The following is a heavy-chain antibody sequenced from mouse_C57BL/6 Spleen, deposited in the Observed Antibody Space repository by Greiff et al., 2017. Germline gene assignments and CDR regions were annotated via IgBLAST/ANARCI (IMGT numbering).Heavy chain of an antibody. Sequence: EVQRVESGPGLVKPSQSLSLTCSVTGYSITSGYYWNWIRQFPGNKLEWMGYISYDGSNNYNPSLKNRISITRDTSKNQFFLKLNSVTTEDTATYYCASEGYYGSWYFDYWGQGTTLTVSS. CDR2: ISYDGSN. D-gene: IGHD1-1*01. CDR1: GYSITSGYY. J-gene: IGHJ2*01. CDR3: ASEGYYGSWYFDY. V-gene: IGHV3-6*01.